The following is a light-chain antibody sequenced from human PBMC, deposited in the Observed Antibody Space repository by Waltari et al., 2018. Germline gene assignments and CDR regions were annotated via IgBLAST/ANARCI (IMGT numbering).Light chain of an antibody. J-gene: IGKJ4*01. CDR3: QQYSDWIA. Sequence: EIVITQSPASLSVSPGERATLSCTASQTVTNDLAWYQQKPGQAPKLLIFGASTRATGVPARFSGRGSGTEFTLTIGSGQSEDFAVYYCQQYSDWIAFGGGTKVDLK. CDR2: GAS. CDR1: QTVTND. V-gene: IGKV3-15*01.